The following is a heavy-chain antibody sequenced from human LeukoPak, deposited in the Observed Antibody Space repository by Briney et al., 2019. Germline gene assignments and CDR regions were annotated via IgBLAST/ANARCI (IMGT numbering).Heavy chain of an antibody. V-gene: IGHV7-4-1*02. CDR2: INTNTGNP. J-gene: IGHJ6*04. CDR1: GYTFTNYA. D-gene: IGHD3-10*01. CDR3: ARRSMVQHLDV. Sequence: GASVKVSCKASGYTFTNYAMNWVRQAPGQGLEGMGWINTNTGNPTYAQGFTGRFVFSLDTSVSTAYLQISSLKTEDTAVYYCARRSMVQHLDVWGKGTTVTVSS.